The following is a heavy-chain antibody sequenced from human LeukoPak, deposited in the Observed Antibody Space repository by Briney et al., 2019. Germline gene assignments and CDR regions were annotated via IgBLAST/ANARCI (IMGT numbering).Heavy chain of an antibody. J-gene: IGHJ4*02. CDR2: ISGSGGST. D-gene: IGHD1-1*01. V-gene: IGHV3-23*01. CDR1: GFTFSSYA. Sequence: GGSLRLSCAASGFTFSSYAMSWVGQAPGKGLEWVSAISGSGGSTYYAGSVKGRFTISRDNSKNTLYLQMNSLRAEDTAVYYCAKAPRVRVYFDYWGQGTLVTVSS. CDR3: AKAPRVRVYFDY.